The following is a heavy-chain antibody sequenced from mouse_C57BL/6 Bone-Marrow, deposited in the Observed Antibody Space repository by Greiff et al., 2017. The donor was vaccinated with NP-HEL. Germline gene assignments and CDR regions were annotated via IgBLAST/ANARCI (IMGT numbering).Heavy chain of an antibody. V-gene: IGHV1-82*01. Sequence: QVQLQQSGPELVKPGASVKISCKASGYAFSSSWMNWVKQRPGKGLEWIGRIYPGDGDTNYNGKFKGKATLTADKSSSTAYMQLSSLTSEDSAVYFCARERDYYGTAWFAYWGQGTLVTVSA. CDR2: IYPGDGDT. J-gene: IGHJ3*01. CDR1: GYAFSSSW. D-gene: IGHD1-1*01. CDR3: ARERDYYGTAWFAY.